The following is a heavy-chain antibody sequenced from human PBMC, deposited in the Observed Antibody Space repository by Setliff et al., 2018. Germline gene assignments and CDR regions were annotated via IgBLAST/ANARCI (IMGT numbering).Heavy chain of an antibody. V-gene: IGHV3-7*05. CDR3: ARVAYSYGRYYYYYYMDV. CDR2: IKQDGSEK. Sequence: GGSLRLSCAASGFTVSSNYMSWVRQAPGKGLEWVANIKQDGSEKYYVDSVKGRFTISRDNAKNSLYLQMNSLRAEDTAVYYCARVAYSYGRYYYYYYMDVWGKGTTVTVSS. CDR1: GFTVSSNY. D-gene: IGHD5-18*01. J-gene: IGHJ6*03.